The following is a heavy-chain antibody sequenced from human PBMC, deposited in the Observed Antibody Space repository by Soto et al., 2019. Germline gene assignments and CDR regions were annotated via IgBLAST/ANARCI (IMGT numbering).Heavy chain of an antibody. CDR2: IYSGGRT. V-gene: IGHV3-53*01. Sequence: GGSLRLSCAASGFTVSRNYMSWVRQAPGKGLEWVSVIYSGGRTYYADSVKVRFTISRDNTNNTVYLQMSSLRADDTAVYYCARSPPGNYYYYGMDVWGQGTTVTV. D-gene: IGHD1-26*01. CDR3: ARSPPGNYYYYGMDV. CDR1: GFTVSRNY. J-gene: IGHJ6*02.